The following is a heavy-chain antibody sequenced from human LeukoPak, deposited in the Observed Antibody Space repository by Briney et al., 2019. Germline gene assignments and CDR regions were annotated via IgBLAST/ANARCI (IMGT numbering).Heavy chain of an antibody. CDR2: IGGSGKSI. Sequence: GGSLRLSCAASGFPFSSYAMTWVRQAPGKGLEWLLYIGGSGKSIFYADSVKGRFTVSRDNAKNSLYLQMNSLSVDDTAVYFCARRNDFGGKLDYWGQGTLVTVSS. CDR1: GFPFSSYA. J-gene: IGHJ4*02. V-gene: IGHV3-48*01. D-gene: IGHD4-23*01. CDR3: ARRNDFGGKLDY.